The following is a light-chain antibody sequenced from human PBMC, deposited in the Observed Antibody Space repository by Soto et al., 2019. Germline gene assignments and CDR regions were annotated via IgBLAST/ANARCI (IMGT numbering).Light chain of an antibody. V-gene: IGKV3-20*01. CDR2: GVS. J-gene: IGKJ1*01. CDR3: QQYNNWPQT. CDR1: QRLSASD. Sequence: EIVLTQSPGTLSLSQGQRATLSCRASQRLSASDIAWYQQKPGQAPKFLIYGVSSRATGIPDRFSGSGSGTEFTLTINDLQSEDFAEYHCQQYNNWPQTFGQGTKVDIK.